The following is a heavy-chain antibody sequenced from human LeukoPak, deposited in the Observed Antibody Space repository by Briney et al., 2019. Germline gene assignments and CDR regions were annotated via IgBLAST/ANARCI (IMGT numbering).Heavy chain of an antibody. V-gene: IGHV3-48*01. D-gene: IGHD3-10*01. J-gene: IGHJ4*02. CDR2: ISSSSSTI. Sequence: GGSLRLSCAASGFTFSSYSMNWVRQAPGKGLEWVSYISSSSSTIFYADSVKGRFTISRDNAKNSLYLQMNSLRAEDTAVYYCARGVRGVIILLDYWGQGTLVTVSS. CDR3: ARGVRGVIILLDY. CDR1: GFTFSSYS.